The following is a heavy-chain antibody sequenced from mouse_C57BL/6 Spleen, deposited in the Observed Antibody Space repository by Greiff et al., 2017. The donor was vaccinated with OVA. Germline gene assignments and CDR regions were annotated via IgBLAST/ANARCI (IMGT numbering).Heavy chain of an antibody. D-gene: IGHD2-4*01. CDR3: ARGENYDYDAWFAY. V-gene: IGHV1-4*01. CDR1: GYTFTSYT. Sequence: VQLMESGAELARPGASVKMSCKASGYTFTSYTMHWVQQRPGQGLEWIGYINPSSGYTKYNQKFQDKATLTADKSASTAYMQLSSLTSEDSAVYYCARGENYDYDAWFAYWGQGTLVTVSA. J-gene: IGHJ3*01. CDR2: INPSSGYT.